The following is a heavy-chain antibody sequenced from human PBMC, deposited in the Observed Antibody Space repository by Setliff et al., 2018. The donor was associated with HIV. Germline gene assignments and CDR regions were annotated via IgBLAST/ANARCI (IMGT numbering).Heavy chain of an antibody. V-gene: IGHV1-24*01. CDR1: GFTLREVS. D-gene: IGHD3-22*01. J-gene: IGHJ1*01. CDR3: VRGVTRDSSGYYRDEYFQY. CDR2: FDPEDGET. Sequence: GASVKVSCKVSGFTLREVSMHWVRQAPAKGLEWMGYFDPEDGETVYALKFQGRVTMTEDTSTDTAYMELSSLRSDDTAVYYCVRGVTRDSSGYYRDEYFQYWGQGTLVTVSS.